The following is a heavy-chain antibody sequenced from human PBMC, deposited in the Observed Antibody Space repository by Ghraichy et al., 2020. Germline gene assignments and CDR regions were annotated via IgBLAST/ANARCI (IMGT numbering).Heavy chain of an antibody. CDR1: GFTFSSYS. CDR3: AREPPREGSSTSCYDY. D-gene: IGHD2-2*01. V-gene: IGHV3-21*01. CDR2: ISSSSSYI. Sequence: GGSLRLSCAASGFTFSSYSMNWVRQAPGKGLEWVSSISSSSSYIYYADSVKGRFTISRDNAKNSLYLQMNSLRAEDTAVYYCAREPPREGSSTSCYDYWGQGTLVTVSS. J-gene: IGHJ4*02.